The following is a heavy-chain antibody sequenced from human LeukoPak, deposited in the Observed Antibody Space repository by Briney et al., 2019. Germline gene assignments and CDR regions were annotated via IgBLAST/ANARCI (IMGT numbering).Heavy chain of an antibody. Sequence: PGGSLRLSCAASGFTFSSYSMTWVRQAPGKGLEWVSSTSSSSSYIYYADSVKGRFTISRDNAKNSLYLQMNSLRAEDTAVYYCARDSYYYDSSGYYSVDYWGQGTLVTVSS. CDR2: TSSSSSYI. J-gene: IGHJ4*02. CDR1: GFTFSSYS. D-gene: IGHD3-22*01. CDR3: ARDSYYYDSSGYYSVDY. V-gene: IGHV3-21*01.